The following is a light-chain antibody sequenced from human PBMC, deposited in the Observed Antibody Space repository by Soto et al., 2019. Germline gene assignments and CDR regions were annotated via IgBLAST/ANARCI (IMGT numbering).Light chain of an antibody. Sequence: DIQMTQSPSTLSASVGDRVTITCRATQSISASLAWYQQKPGEAPTLLIYDASSLESGAPSRFSGGGSETEFTLTISSLQPDDVATYYCQHYDEYPWTFGQGTKVEIK. V-gene: IGKV1-5*01. J-gene: IGKJ1*01. CDR2: DAS. CDR3: QHYDEYPWT. CDR1: QSISAS.